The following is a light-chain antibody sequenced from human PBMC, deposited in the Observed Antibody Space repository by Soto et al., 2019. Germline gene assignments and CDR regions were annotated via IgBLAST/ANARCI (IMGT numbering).Light chain of an antibody. CDR2: GAS. Sequence: EIVLTQSPGTLSLSPGERATLSCRASQSVSSSYLAWYQQKPGQAPRLLIYGASSRATGIPDGFSGSGSGTDFTLTISRVEPEDFALYYCQQYGSSPPITFGQGTRLEMK. J-gene: IGKJ5*01. CDR3: QQYGSSPPIT. V-gene: IGKV3-20*01. CDR1: QSVSSSY.